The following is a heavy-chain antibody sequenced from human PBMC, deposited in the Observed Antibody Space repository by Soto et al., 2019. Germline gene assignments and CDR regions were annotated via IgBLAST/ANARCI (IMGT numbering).Heavy chain of an antibody. V-gene: IGHV3-21*01. CDR3: ARDGYSGSYPGAFDI. J-gene: IGHJ3*02. D-gene: IGHD1-26*01. Sequence: WGSLRLSCAASGFTFSSYSMNWVRQAPGKGLEWVSSISSSSSYIYYADSVKGRFTISRDNAKNSLYLQMNSLRAEDTAVYYCARDGYSGSYPGAFDIWGQGTMVTVSS. CDR2: ISSSSSYI. CDR1: GFTFSSYS.